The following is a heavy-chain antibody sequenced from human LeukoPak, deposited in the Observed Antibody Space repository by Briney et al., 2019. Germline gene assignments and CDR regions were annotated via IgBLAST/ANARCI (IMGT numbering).Heavy chain of an antibody. J-gene: IGHJ5*02. CDR3: ARRGAEYSGSYYGWFDP. D-gene: IGHD1-26*01. CDR2: IYYSGST. CDR1: GGSISSYY. Sequence: SETLSLTCTVSGGSISSYYWSWIRQPPGKGLEWIGYIYYSGSTNYNPSLKSRVTISVDTSKNQFSLKLSSVTAADTAVYYCARRGAEYSGSYYGWFDPWGQGTLVTVSS. V-gene: IGHV4-59*08.